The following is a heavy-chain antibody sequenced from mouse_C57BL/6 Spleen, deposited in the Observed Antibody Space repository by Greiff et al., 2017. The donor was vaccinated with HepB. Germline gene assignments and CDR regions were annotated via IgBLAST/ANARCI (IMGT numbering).Heavy chain of an antibody. J-gene: IGHJ1*03. CDR1: GFTFSSYA. Sequence: EVQLQESGGGLVKPGGSLKLSCAASGFTFSSYAMSWVRQTPEKRLEWVATISDGGSYTYYPDNVKGRFTISRDNAKNNLYLQMSHLKSEDTAMYYCARDYYGSSSSYWYFDVWGTGTTVTVSS. CDR3: ARDYYGSSSSYWYFDV. CDR2: ISDGGSYT. V-gene: IGHV5-4*01. D-gene: IGHD1-1*01.